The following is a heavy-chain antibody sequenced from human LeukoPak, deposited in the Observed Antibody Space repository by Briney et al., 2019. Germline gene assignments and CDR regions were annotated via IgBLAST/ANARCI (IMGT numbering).Heavy chain of an antibody. Sequence: GGSLRLSCEGSGFTFSSYSMNWVRQAPGKGLEWVSYISSSSSTIYYADSVKGRFTISRDNAKNSLYLQMNSLRAEDTAVYYCARYGDAFDIWGQGTMVTVSS. CDR3: ARYGDAFDI. CDR2: ISSSSSTI. D-gene: IGHD4-17*01. J-gene: IGHJ3*02. CDR1: GFTFSSYS. V-gene: IGHV3-48*01.